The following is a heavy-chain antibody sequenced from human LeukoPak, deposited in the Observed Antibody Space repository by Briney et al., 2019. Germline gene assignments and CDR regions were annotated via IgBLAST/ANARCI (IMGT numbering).Heavy chain of an antibody. CDR3: ARDRVSASLNCFDP. V-gene: IGHV3-33*01. J-gene: IGHJ5*02. CDR1: GSTFSSFG. D-gene: IGHD2-2*01. Sequence: GRSLRLSCAASGSTFSSFGMHWVRQAPGKGLEWVAVIWSDGSKKYYAGSVQGRFTISRDNSKNTLYLQMSSLRAEDTAVYYCARDRVSASLNCFDPWGQGTLVTVSS. CDR2: IWSDGSKK.